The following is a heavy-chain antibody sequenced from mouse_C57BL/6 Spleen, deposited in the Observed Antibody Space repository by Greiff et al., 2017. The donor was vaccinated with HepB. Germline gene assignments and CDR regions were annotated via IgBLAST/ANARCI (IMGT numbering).Heavy chain of an antibody. J-gene: IGHJ2*01. V-gene: IGHV3-1*01. Sequence: DVQLVESGPGMVKPSQSLSLTCTVTGYSITSGYDWHWIRHFPGNKLEWMGYISYSGSTNYNPSLKSRISITHDTSKNHFFLKLNSVTTEDTATYYCAREGGNYEYYFDYWGQGTTLTVSS. CDR2: ISYSGST. CDR3: AREGGNYEYYFDY. D-gene: IGHD2-1*01. CDR1: GYSITSGYD.